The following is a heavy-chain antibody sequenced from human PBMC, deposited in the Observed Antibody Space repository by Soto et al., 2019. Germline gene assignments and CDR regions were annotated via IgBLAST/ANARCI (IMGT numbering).Heavy chain of an antibody. CDR1: GGSISSGAYY. D-gene: IGHD3-16*01. J-gene: IGHJ4*02. V-gene: IGHV4-31*03. CDR3: ARVGLRLGDYFDY. CDR2: IYYGGNT. Sequence: QVQLQESGPGLVKPSQTLSLTCTVSGGSISSGAYYWSWIRQHPGKGLEWIGYIYYGGNTYYNPSLKSRVTISVDTSKNQFSLKLSSVTAADTAVYYCARVGLRLGDYFDYWGQGTLVSVSS.